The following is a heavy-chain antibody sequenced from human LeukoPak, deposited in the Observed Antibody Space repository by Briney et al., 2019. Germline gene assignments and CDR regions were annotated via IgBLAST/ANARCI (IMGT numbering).Heavy chain of an antibody. D-gene: IGHD3-22*01. CDR3: ARDYYDSSGYPFDY. J-gene: IGHJ4*02. Sequence: ASVRVSCKASGYTFTNYNIDWVRQAPGQGLEWMGWINPNSGGTNYAQKFQGRVTMTRDTSISTAYMELSRLRSDDTAVYYCARDYYDSSGYPFDYWGQGTLVTVSS. CDR1: GYTFTNYN. V-gene: IGHV1-2*02. CDR2: INPNSGGT.